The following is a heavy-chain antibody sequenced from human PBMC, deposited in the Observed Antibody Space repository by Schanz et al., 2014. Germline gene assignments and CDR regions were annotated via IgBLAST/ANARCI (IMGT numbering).Heavy chain of an antibody. CDR3: ARDGEAAAGCDY. J-gene: IGHJ3*01. D-gene: IGHD6-13*01. CDR1: GGTFSSST. V-gene: IGHV1-69*04. Sequence: QLMQSGSEVRKPGASVKVSCKASGGTFSSSTLTWVRQAPGQGLEWMGRIIPILDKTNYAQKCQGRVTMTADKSTSTVYMEVSGLRSEDTAVYYCARDGEAAAGCDYWGQGTMVTVSS. CDR2: IIPILDKT.